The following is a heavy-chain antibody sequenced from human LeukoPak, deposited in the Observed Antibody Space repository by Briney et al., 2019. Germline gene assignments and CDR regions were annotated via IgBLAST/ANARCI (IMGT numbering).Heavy chain of an antibody. J-gene: IGHJ4*02. V-gene: IGHV3-7*01. CDR1: RFRFSDYW. Sequence: VRSPRLSCAASRFRFSDYWITWVRQVPGKGLEWVANIRQGGNEMYYADSVKDRFTISRDNARNALYLEMNSLRTEDTAVYYCARVGAWELQRVFDYWGQGTLVSVSS. CDR2: IRQGGNEM. D-gene: IGHD1-26*01. CDR3: ARVGAWELQRVFDY.